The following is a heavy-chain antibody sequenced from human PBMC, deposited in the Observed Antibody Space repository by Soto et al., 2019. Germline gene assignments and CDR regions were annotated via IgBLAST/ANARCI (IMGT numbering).Heavy chain of an antibody. V-gene: IGHV1-46*01. CDR1: GYTFTSFY. Sequence: QVQLVQSGAEVKKPGASVKVSCKASGYTFTSFYMHWVRQAPGQGLEWMGIINPSGTTTDYAQKFQGRGTMTRDTSTSPYYMELSSLTSEDTAVYYCAKPQIARHYYYGMEVWGQGTAVTVSS. CDR2: INPSGTTT. CDR3: AKPQIARHYYYGMEV. J-gene: IGHJ6*02.